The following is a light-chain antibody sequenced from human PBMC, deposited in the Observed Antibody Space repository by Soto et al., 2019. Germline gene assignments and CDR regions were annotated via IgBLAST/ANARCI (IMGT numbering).Light chain of an antibody. CDR1: QSVTSY. CDR3: QLRSNWPPSLT. J-gene: IGKJ4*01. Sequence: EIVLTQSPATLSLSPGERATLSCRASQSVTSYLAWYQQKPGQALRLLIYDTFNRATGIPARFSGSGSGTDFTLTISSLEPEDFAVYYCQLRSNWPPSLTFGGGTKVEIK. V-gene: IGKV3-11*01. CDR2: DTF.